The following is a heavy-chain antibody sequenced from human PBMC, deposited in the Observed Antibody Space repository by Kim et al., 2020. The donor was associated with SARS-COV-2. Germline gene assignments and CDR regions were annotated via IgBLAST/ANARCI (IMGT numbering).Heavy chain of an antibody. J-gene: IGHJ6*02. V-gene: IGHV3-11*01. CDR3: ARERTRITIFGVVHRYGMDV. D-gene: IGHD3-3*01. CDR1: GFTFSDYY. CDR2: ISSSGSII. Sequence: GGSLRPSCAASGFTFSDYYMSWIRQAPGKGLDWVSYISSSGSIIYYADSVKGRFTLSRDNAKNSLYLQMNSMRAEDTAVYYCARERTRITIFGVVHRYGMDVWGQGTTVTVSS.